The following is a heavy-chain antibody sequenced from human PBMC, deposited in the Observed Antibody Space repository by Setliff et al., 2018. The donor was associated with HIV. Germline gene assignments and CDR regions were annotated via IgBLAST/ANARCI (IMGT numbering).Heavy chain of an antibody. Sequence: ASVKVSCKASGFTFNDYYIHWVRLAPGQGLEWMGWTSPNRDGTNYAQKLQGRVTMTRDTSMRTVYMELRSLTSDDTAVYYCARRGYFDYWGQGTPVTVSS. V-gene: IGHV1-2*02. J-gene: IGHJ4*02. CDR2: TSPNRDGT. CDR3: ARRGYFDY. CDR1: GFTFNDYY.